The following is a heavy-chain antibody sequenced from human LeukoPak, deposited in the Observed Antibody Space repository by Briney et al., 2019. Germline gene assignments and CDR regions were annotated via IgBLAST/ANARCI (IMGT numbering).Heavy chain of an antibody. CDR3: LRDLNWSLDQ. V-gene: IGHV3-74*01. CDR1: GFTFSNYM. D-gene: IGHD1-20*01. J-gene: IGHJ4*02. Sequence: AGSLRLSCAASGFTFSNYMMHWVRQAPGKGLVWVSRIKSDGITITYADSVKGRFTISRDNAKNTLYLQMNSLRAEDTAVYYCLRDLNWSLDQWGQGTLVTVSS. CDR2: IKSDGITI.